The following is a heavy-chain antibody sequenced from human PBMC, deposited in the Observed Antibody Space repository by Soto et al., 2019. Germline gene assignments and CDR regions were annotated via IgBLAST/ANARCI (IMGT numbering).Heavy chain of an antibody. V-gene: IGHV3-48*01. CDR1: GFTFSSYS. CDR3: ARDDSGYDFLAASVY. D-gene: IGHD5-12*01. J-gene: IGHJ4*02. Sequence: GGSLRLSCAASGFTFSSYSMNWVRQAPGKGLEWVSYISSSSSTIYYADSVKGRFTISRDNAKNSLYLQMNSLRAEDTAVYYCARDDSGYDFLAASVYWGQGTLVTVSS. CDR2: ISSSSSTI.